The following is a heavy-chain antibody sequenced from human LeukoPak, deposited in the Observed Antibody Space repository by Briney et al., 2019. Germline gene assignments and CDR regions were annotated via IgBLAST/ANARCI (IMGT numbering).Heavy chain of an antibody. J-gene: IGHJ4*02. Sequence: GGSLRLSCAASGFTFDDYGMSWVRQIPGQGLEWISGINWTGDIPVYADSAKGRFTISRDNAKNSLYLQMNSLRAEDTALYYCASGGIYYGAAFDFWGQGTLVTVSS. CDR3: ASGGIYYGAAFDF. D-gene: IGHD1-26*01. CDR2: INWTGDIP. V-gene: IGHV3-20*04. CDR1: GFTFDDYG.